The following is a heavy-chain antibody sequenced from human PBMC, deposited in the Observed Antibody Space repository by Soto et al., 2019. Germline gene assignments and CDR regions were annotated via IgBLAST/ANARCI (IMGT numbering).Heavy chain of an antibody. Sequence: GGSLRLSCAASGFTFSSYGMHWVRQAPGKGLEWVAVIWYDGSNKYYADSVKGRFTISRDNSKNTLYLQMNSLRAEDTAVYYCARGPYRNTYNWFDSWGQGTLVTVSS. V-gene: IGHV3-33*01. D-gene: IGHD5-12*01. CDR1: GFTFSSYG. CDR2: IWYDGSNK. CDR3: ARGPYRNTYNWFDS. J-gene: IGHJ5*02.